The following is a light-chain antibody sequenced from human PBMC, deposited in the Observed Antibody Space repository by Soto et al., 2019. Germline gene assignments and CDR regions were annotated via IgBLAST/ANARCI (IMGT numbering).Light chain of an antibody. V-gene: IGKV3-20*01. CDR2: AAS. Sequence: IVLTHSPATLSWSPGEIATLSCRASQSVSSYLAWYQQKPVQAPRLLIYAASNRATGIPARFSGSGSGTDFTLTISRLEPEDFAVYYCQQYGSSPWTFGQGTKVDIK. J-gene: IGKJ1*01. CDR3: QQYGSSPWT. CDR1: QSVSSY.